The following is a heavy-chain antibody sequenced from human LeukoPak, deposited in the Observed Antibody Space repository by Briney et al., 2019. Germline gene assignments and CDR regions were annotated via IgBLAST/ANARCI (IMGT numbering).Heavy chain of an antibody. CDR2: ISGRSSYI. CDR3: SRDDSNQALDP. CDR1: AFTLSSYT. J-gene: IGHJ5*02. D-gene: IGHD2-21*01. V-gene: IGHV3-21*03. Sequence: GGSLRLSCADSAFTLSSYTMKWGRQAPGKGLEWVSSISGRSSYIYYADSVKGRFTISIDNAKNSLYPRMNSLSAGATAAYYCSRDDSNQALDPWGQGTLVTVSS.